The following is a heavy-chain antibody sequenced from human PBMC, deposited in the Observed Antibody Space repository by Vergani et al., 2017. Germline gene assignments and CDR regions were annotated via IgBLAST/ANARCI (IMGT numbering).Heavy chain of an antibody. CDR2: ISFSGSIQ. Sequence: QVQLVESGGGVVQRGGSLRLSCATSGFTLSNYDMQWIRQGPGKGLEFVAFISFSGSIQYYADSVKGRFTLSRDFSKNTQYLQLNSLRSDGTATYYCAKHFRGWGIDYWGQGTQVIVSS. V-gene: IGHV3-30*02. J-gene: IGHJ4*02. D-gene: IGHD3-16*01. CDR1: GFTLSNYD. CDR3: AKHFRGWGIDY.